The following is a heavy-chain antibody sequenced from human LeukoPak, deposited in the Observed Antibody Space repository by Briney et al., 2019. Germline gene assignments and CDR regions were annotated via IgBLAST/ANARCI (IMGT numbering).Heavy chain of an antibody. CDR3: ARASSIAARPTQFDP. V-gene: IGHV4-31*03. CDR2: IYYSGST. Sequence: SETLSLTCTVSGGSISSGGYYWSWIRQHPGKGLEWIGYIYYSGSTYYNPSLKSRVTISVDTFKNQFSLKLSSVTAADTAVYYCARASSIAARPTQFDPWGQGTLVTVSS. J-gene: IGHJ5*02. D-gene: IGHD6-6*01. CDR1: GGSISSGGYY.